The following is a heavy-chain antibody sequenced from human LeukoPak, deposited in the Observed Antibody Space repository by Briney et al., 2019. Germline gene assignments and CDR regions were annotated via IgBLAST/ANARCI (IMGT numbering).Heavy chain of an antibody. CDR1: GFTFSSYA. D-gene: IGHD3-3*01. V-gene: IGHV3-23*01. CDR3: AKAFWSGYCFDY. J-gene: IGHJ4*02. CDR2: ISGSGGTT. Sequence: GSLRLSCAASGFTFSSYAMHWVRQAPGKGLELVASISGSGGTTNYADSVKGRFTISRDNSKNTLYLQMNSLRAEDTAIYYCAKAFWSGYCFDYWGQGTLVTVSS.